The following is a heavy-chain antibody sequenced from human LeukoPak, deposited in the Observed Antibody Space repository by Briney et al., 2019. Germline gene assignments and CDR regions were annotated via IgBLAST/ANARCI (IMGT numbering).Heavy chain of an antibody. CDR2: IYYSGST. Sequence: SSETLSFTCTVSGGSISSYYWSWIRQPPGKGLEWIGYIYYSGSTNYNPSLKSRVTISVDTSKNQFSLKLSSVTAADTAVYYCARGPLIYDSSGRWAFDIWGQGTMVTVSS. CDR1: GGSISSYY. V-gene: IGHV4-59*01. D-gene: IGHD3-22*01. CDR3: ARGPLIYDSSGRWAFDI. J-gene: IGHJ3*02.